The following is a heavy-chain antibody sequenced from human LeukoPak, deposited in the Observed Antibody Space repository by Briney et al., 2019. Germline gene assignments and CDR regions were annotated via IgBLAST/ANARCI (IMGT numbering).Heavy chain of an antibody. CDR2: INPNSGDT. V-gene: IGHV1-2*06. J-gene: IGHJ5*02. CDR1: GYTFTGYY. CDR3: ARVRTVRGVTPFDP. Sequence: ASVKVSCKASGYTFTGYYMHWVRQAPGQGLEWMGRINPNSGDTNYAQKFQGRVTMTRDTSISTAYMELSRLRSDDTAVYYCARVRTVRGVTPFDPWGQGTLVTVSS. D-gene: IGHD3-10*01.